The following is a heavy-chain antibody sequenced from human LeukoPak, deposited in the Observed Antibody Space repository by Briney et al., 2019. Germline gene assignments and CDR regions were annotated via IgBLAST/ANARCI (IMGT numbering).Heavy chain of an antibody. CDR1: GGTFSRYA. CDR2: IIPIFGTA. Sequence: GSSVKVSCKASGGTFSRYAISWVRQAPGQGLEWMGGIIPIFGTANYAQKFQGRVTITADVSTSTAYMELSSLRSEDTAVYYCAREGSDYSNYGTLDYWGQGTLVTVSS. V-gene: IGHV1-69*01. J-gene: IGHJ4*02. D-gene: IGHD4-11*01. CDR3: AREGSDYSNYGTLDY.